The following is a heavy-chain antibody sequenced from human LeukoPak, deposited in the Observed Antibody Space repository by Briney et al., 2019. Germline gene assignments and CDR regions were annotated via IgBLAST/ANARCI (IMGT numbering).Heavy chain of an antibody. D-gene: IGHD3-22*01. J-gene: IGHJ5*02. CDR1: GYSFINYW. CDR2: IYPGDSDT. V-gene: IGHV5-51*01. CDR3: ARLTDYYDSSGYYRNYNWFDP. Sequence: GESLKISCKGFGYSFINYWIAWVRQMPGKGLEWMGIIYPGDSDTKYSPSFQGQVTISADKSINTAYLQWSSLTASDTAMYYCARLTDYYDSSGYYRNYNWFDPWGQGTLVTVSS.